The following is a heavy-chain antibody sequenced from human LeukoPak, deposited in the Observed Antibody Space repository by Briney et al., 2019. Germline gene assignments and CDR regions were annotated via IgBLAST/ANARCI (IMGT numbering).Heavy chain of an antibody. V-gene: IGHV4-34*01. D-gene: IGHD6-13*01. CDR1: GGSFSGYY. CDR3: ARGGSSSWYGWFDP. CDR2: INHSGST. Sequence: KPSETLSLTCAVYGGSFSGYYWSWIRQPPGKGLEWTGEINHSGSTNYNPSLKSRVTISVDTSKNQFSLKLSSVTAADTAVYYCARGGSSSWYGWFDPWGQGTLVTVSS. J-gene: IGHJ5*02.